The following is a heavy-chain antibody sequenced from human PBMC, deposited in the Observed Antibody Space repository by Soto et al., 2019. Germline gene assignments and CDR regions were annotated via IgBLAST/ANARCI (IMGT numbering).Heavy chain of an antibody. Sequence: SETLSLTCAVYGGSFSGYYWSWIRQPPGKGLEWIGETNHRGTTNYNPSLKSRVTISVDTSKNQFSLKLSSVTAADTAVYYCARGGPSIGKTLYDYVWGSYRSRPFDYWGQGTLVTVSS. J-gene: IGHJ4*02. CDR3: ARGGPSIGKTLYDYVWGSYRSRPFDY. CDR1: GGSFSGYY. V-gene: IGHV4-34*01. CDR2: TNHRGTT. D-gene: IGHD3-16*02.